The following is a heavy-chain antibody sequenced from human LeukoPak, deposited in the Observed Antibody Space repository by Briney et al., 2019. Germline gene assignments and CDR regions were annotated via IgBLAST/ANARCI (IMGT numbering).Heavy chain of an antibody. CDR2: IIPILGLA. V-gene: IGHV1-69*04. CDR3: ARDQPHYYDSSGYSYYFDY. Sequence: GASVKVSCKASGGTFSSYAISWVRQAPGQGPEWMGRIIPILGLANYAQKFQGRVTITADKSTSTAYMELSSLRSEDTAVYYCARDQPHYYDSSGYSYYFDYWGQGTLVTVSS. CDR1: GGTFSSYA. D-gene: IGHD3-22*01. J-gene: IGHJ4*02.